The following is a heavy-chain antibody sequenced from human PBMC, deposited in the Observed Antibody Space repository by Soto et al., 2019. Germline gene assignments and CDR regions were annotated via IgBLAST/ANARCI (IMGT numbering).Heavy chain of an antibody. CDR2: ISVTGDT. CDR1: GFTFSSYA. V-gene: IGHV3-23*01. CDR3: AKSLSTATSFDY. J-gene: IGHJ4*02. Sequence: GGSLRLSCAASGFTFSSYAMNWVRQAPGKGPEWVSHISVTGDTYYADSVKGRFTIPRDNSKNTLFLQMNSLRAEDTAVYYCAKSLSTATSFDYWGQGTPVTVSS.